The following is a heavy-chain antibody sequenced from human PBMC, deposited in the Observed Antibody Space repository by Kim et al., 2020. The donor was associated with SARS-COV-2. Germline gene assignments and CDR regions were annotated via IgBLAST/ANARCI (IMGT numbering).Heavy chain of an antibody. V-gene: IGHV4-61*01. CDR2: IYYSGST. D-gene: IGHD3-22*01. CDR1: GGSVSSGSYY. J-gene: IGHJ5*02. CDR3: ARNPPRYYYDSNPHPNWFDP. Sequence: SETLSLTCTVSGGSVSSGSYYWSWIRQPPGKGLEWIGYIYYSGSTNYNPSLKSRVTISVDTSKNQFSLKLSSVTAADTAVYYCARNPPRYYYDSNPHPNWFDPWGQGTLVTVSS.